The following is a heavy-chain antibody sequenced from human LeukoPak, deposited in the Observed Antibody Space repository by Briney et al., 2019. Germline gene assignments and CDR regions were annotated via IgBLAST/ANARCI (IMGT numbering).Heavy chain of an antibody. CDR2: IYHSGST. CDR3: ARGNYGLDV. CDR1: GGPISSSNW. V-gene: IGHV4-4*02. J-gene: IGHJ6*02. D-gene: IGHD5-24*01. Sequence: SGTLSLTCAVSGGPISSSNWWSWVRQPPGKGLEWIGEIYHSGSTNYNPSLESRVTMSVDKSKNHFSLNLFSVTAADTAVYYCARGNYGLDVWGQGTTVTVS.